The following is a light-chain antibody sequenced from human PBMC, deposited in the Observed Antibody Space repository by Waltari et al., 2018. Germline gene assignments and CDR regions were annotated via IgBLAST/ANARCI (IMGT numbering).Light chain of an antibody. J-gene: IGLJ2*01. CDR3: GTWDSSLSAEVV. Sequence: QSVLTQPPSVSAAPGQKVTISCSGSSSNIGNNYVSWYQQLPGTDPKLLIYDNNKRPSGIPDRFSVSKSGPSATLGITGLQTGDEADYYCGTWDSSLSAEVVFGGGTKLTVL. CDR1: SSNIGNNY. V-gene: IGLV1-51*01. CDR2: DNN.